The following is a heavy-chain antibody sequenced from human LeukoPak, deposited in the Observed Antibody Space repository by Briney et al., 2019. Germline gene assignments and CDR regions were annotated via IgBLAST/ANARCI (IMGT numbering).Heavy chain of an antibody. J-gene: IGHJ4*02. D-gene: IGHD6-19*01. Sequence: GGALRLSCAASGFTFSSYWMSWVRQAPGKGLESVANIKRDGSDKYYVGSVEGRFTISRDNDKNSLYLQMSSLRAEDTAIYYCARALYNRGWYPDYFDSWGQGALVTVSS. CDR2: IKRDGSDK. CDR1: GFTFSSYW. V-gene: IGHV3-7*01. CDR3: ARALYNRGWYPDYFDS.